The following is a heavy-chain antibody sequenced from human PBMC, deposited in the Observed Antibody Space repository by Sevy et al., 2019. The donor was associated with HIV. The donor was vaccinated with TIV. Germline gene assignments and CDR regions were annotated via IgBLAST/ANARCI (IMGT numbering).Heavy chain of an antibody. CDR3: AKALNPALESMIEVIFRTLKGFDV. J-gene: IGHJ3*01. CDR2: ISATGGGT. CDR1: GFTFNTHA. Sequence: GGSVRLSCAASGFTFNTHAMNWVRQAPGKGLEWVSGISATGGGTYYTDSVKGRFTVSRDNSQNTLYLQMNSLRADDTAIYYCAKALNPALESMIEVIFRTLKGFDVWGQGTMVTVSS. D-gene: IGHD3-22*01. V-gene: IGHV3-23*01.